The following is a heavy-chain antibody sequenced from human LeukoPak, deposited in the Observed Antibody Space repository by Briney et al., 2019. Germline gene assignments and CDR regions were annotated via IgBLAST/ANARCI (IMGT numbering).Heavy chain of an antibody. J-gene: IGHJ6*02. Sequence: PSETLSLTCAVYGWSFSGYYWSWIRQPPGKGLEWIGEINHSGSTNYNPSLKSRVTISVDTSKNQFSLKLSSVTAADTAVYYCARGTVNRLPAAKGSKNYYYYYYGMDVWGQGTTVTVSS. CDR3: ARGTVNRLPAAKGSKNYYYYYYGMDV. D-gene: IGHD2-2*01. CDR2: INHSGST. V-gene: IGHV4-34*01. CDR1: GWSFSGYY.